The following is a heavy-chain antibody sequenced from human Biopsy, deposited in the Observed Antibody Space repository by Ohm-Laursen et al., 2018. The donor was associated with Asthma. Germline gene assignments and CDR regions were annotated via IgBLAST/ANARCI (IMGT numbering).Heavy chain of an antibody. J-gene: IGHJ6*02. CDR2: ISVYNGNT. D-gene: IGHD3-10*01. V-gene: IGHV1-18*01. Sequence: ASVKVSCKTSGYTFNSAGITWVRQAPGQGLEWMGWISVYNGNTKVAQKLQDRVTMITDTSTSTAYMELRSLRSDDTAVYLCARAVDYSHYYGIDVWGQGATVTVS. CDR3: ARAVDYSHYYGIDV. CDR1: GYTFNSAG.